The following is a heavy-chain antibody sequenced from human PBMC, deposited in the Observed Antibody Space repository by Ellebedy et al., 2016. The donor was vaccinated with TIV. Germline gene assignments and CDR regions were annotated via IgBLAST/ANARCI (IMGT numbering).Heavy chain of an antibody. V-gene: IGHV3-48*02. J-gene: IGHJ4*02. CDR1: GFTFSSYS. CDR2: ISSSSSTI. D-gene: IGHD1-26*01. CDR3: AKSSGSYGLRTRSFDY. Sequence: GESLKISXAASGFTFSSYSMNWVRQAPGKGLEWVSYISSSSSTIYYADSLKGRFTISRDNAKNSLYLQMNSLRDEDTAVYYCAKSSGSYGLRTRSFDYWGQGTLVTVSS.